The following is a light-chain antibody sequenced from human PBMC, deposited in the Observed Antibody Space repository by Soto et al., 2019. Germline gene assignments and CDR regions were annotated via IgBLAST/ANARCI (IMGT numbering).Light chain of an antibody. CDR3: QQRSNWPLT. J-gene: IGKJ4*01. CDR2: DAS. CDR1: QSVCSY. V-gene: IGKV3-11*01. Sequence: EIVLTQSPATLSLSPGEKDTLSCRASQSVCSYLAWYQQKPGQAPRLLIYDASNRATGIPARFSGSGSGTDFTLTISSLEPEDFAVYYCQQRSNWPLTFGGGTKVDIK.